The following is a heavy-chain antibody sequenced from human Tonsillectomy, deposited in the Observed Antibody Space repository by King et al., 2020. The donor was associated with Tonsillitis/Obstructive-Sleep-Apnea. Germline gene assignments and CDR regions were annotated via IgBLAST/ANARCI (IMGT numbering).Heavy chain of an antibody. D-gene: IGHD1-26*01. V-gene: IGHV3-30*01. J-gene: IGHJ6*03. CDR2: ISSDGRNK. CDR3: ARDWHAIVSGYMDV. CDR1: GFTFSSYA. Sequence: VQLVESGGGVVQPGRSLRLSCAASGFTFSSYAMHWVRQVPGKGLEWWAVISSDGRNKYYADSVKGRFTIPRANSKKTVYLQMNSLRAEDTAVYYCARDWHAIVSGYMDVWGKGTTVTVSS.